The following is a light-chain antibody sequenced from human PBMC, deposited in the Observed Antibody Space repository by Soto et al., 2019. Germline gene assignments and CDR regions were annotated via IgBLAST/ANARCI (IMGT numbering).Light chain of an antibody. CDR1: QSLLHKNGNNY. Sequence: EIVMTQSPLSLSVTPGEPASISCRSSQSLLHKNGNNYFNWYLQKPGQSPQHLIYLGSKRASGVPERFSGSGSGTDFTLRISRVDAEDVGVYYCMQALQIPWTFGQGTRV. J-gene: IGKJ1*01. V-gene: IGKV2-28*01. CDR2: LGS. CDR3: MQALQIPWT.